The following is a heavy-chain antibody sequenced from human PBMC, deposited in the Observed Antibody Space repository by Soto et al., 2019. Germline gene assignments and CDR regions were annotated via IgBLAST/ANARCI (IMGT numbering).Heavy chain of an antibody. J-gene: IGHJ6*02. CDR3: ARVGGGIVVVPAAMDNYGMDV. Sequence: PGGSLRLSCAASGFTFSSYSMNWVRQAPGKGLEWVSYISSSSTIYYADSVKGRFTISRDNAKNSLYLQMNSLRDEDTAVYYCARVGGGIVVVPAAMDNYGMDVWGQGTTVTVPS. D-gene: IGHD2-2*01. V-gene: IGHV3-48*02. CDR2: ISSSSTI. CDR1: GFTFSSYS.